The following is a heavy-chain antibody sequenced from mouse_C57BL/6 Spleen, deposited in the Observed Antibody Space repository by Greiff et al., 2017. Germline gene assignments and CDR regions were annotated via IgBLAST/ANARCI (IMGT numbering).Heavy chain of an antibody. V-gene: IGHV1-15*01. Sequence: QVQLQQSGAELVRPGASVTLSCKASGYTFTDYEMHWVKQTPVHGLEWIGAIDPETGGTAYNQKFKGKAILTAAKSSSTAYMELRSLTSEDSAVYYCTRYGYYGSSYWYFDVWGTGTTVTVSS. CDR3: TRYGYYGSSYWYFDV. CDR2: IDPETGGT. D-gene: IGHD1-1*01. CDR1: GYTFTDYE. J-gene: IGHJ1*03.